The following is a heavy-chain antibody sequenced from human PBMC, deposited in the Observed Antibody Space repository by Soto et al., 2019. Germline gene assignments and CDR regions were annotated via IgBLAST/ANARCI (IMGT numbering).Heavy chain of an antibody. CDR3: ARHDHKLLLYYYYYGIDV. CDR1: GGTFSSYA. V-gene: IGHV1-69*01. J-gene: IGHJ6*04. CDR2: IIPILATT. D-gene: IGHD3-10*01. Sequence: QVQLVQSGAEVKEPGSSVKVSCKASGGTFSSYAISWVRQAPGQGLEWMGGIIPILATTKYAQNLQGRVAITADQSTTLAYMELSSLKYEATAVYSCARHDHKLLLYYYYYGIDVWGKGTTVTVSS.